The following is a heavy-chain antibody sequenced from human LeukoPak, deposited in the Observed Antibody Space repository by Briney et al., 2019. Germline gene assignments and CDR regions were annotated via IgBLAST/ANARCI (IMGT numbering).Heavy chain of an antibody. V-gene: IGHV3-48*01. Sequence: PGGSLRLSCAASEFTFRTSGMNWVRQAPGKGLEWVSYISSSGTTISYAQSVKGRFTITRDNAQNPLTLHMNTLRADDTAVYYCAKDGGTHFDHWGQGTLVTVSS. J-gene: IGHJ4*02. D-gene: IGHD1-26*01. CDR1: EFTFRTSG. CDR2: ISSSGTTI. CDR3: AKDGGTHFDH.